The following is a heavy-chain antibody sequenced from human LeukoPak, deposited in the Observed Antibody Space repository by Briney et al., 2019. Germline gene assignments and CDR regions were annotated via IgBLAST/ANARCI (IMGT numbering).Heavy chain of an antibody. D-gene: IGHD3-22*01. CDR1: GGSISSGGYY. CDR3: ARGNYDSSGYYYSYYYYYMDV. Sequence: PSETLSLTCTVSGGSISSGGYYWSWIRQHPGKGLEWIGYIYYSGSTYYNPSLKSRVTISVDTSKNQFSLKLSSVTVADTAVYYCARGNYDSSGYYYSYYYYYMDVWGKGTTVTVSS. CDR2: IYYSGST. J-gene: IGHJ6*03. V-gene: IGHV4-31*03.